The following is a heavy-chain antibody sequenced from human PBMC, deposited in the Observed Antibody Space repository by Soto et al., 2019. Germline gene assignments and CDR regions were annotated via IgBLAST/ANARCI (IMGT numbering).Heavy chain of an antibody. CDR3: AKEMVRGVHYLDY. CDR2: ISYDGSNK. V-gene: IGHV3-30*18. J-gene: IGHJ4*02. D-gene: IGHD3-10*01. Sequence: VQLVESGGGVVQPGRSLRLSCAAAGFTFSTYGMHWVRQAPGKGLEWVAVISYDGSNKYYADSVKGRFTISRDNSKNTLYLQMNSLRAEDTAVYYCAKEMVRGVHYLDYWGQGTLVTVSS. CDR1: GFTFSTYG.